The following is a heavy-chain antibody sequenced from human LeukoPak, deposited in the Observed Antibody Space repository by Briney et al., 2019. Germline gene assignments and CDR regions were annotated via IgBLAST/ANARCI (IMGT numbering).Heavy chain of an antibody. CDR3: ARDHGDSSGYTPSAYYYYGMDV. J-gene: IGHJ6*02. V-gene: IGHV1-69*13. D-gene: IGHD3-22*01. CDR1: GGTFSSYA. Sequence: ASVKVSCKASGGTFSSYAISWVRQAPGQGLKWMGGIIPIFGTANYAQKFQGRVTITADESTSTAYMELSSLRSEDTAVYYCARDHGDSSGYTPSAYYYYGMDVWGQGTTVTVSS. CDR2: IIPIFGTA.